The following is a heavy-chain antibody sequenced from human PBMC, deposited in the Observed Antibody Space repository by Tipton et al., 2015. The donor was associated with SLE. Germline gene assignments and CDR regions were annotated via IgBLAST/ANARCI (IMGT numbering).Heavy chain of an antibody. J-gene: IGHJ4*02. D-gene: IGHD5-12*01. V-gene: IGHV3-23*01. CDR2: ISGSGRSA. Sequence: GSLRLSCAASGFTFSSYDMHWVRQSTGKGLEWVSAISGSGRSAYYTDSVKGRFSISRDNSRNTLYLQMISLGAEDTAVYYCAKDGEDVVATNSFEYWGQGFLVTVSS. CDR3: AKDGEDVVATNSFEY. CDR1: GFTFSSYD.